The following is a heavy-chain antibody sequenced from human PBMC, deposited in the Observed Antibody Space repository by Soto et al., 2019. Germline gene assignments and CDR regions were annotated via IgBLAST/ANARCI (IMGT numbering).Heavy chain of an antibody. CDR1: GYSFTSYW. CDR2: IYPGDSDT. Sequence: GESLKISCKGSGYSFTSYWIGWVRQMPGKGLEWMGIIYPGDSDTRYSPSFQGQVTISAEKSISTAYLQWSSLKASDTAMYYCARRKSLLEWGRQGEYYGMDVWGKGTTVTVSS. CDR3: ARRKSLLEWGRQGEYYGMDV. D-gene: IGHD3-3*01. J-gene: IGHJ6*04. V-gene: IGHV5-51*01.